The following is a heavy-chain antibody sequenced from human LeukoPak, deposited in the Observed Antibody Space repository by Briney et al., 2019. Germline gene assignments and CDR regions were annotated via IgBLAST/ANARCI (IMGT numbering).Heavy chain of an antibody. D-gene: IGHD6-19*01. CDR1: GGTFSSYA. V-gene: IGHV1-69*13. CDR3: AREGRGIAVAGTPV. CDR2: IIPIFGTA. Sequence: ASVKVSCRASGGTFSSYAISWVRQAPGQGLEWMGGIIPIFGTANYAQKFQGRVAITADESTSTAYMELSSLRSEDTAVYYCAREGRGIAVAGTPVWGQGTMVTVSS. J-gene: IGHJ3*01.